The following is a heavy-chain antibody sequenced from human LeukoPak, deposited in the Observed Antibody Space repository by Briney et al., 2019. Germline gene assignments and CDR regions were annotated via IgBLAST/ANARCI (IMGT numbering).Heavy chain of an antibody. J-gene: IGHJ4*02. CDR1: GFPFSSYN. CDR2: ITGRGRST. Sequence: GGSLRLSCAASGFPFSSYNMNWVRQAPGKGLEWVSAITGRGRSTYYADSVKGRFTISRDSAKNSVYLQMNSLSAEDTAIYYCARDGDGYNQYYFDYWGQGTLATVSS. V-gene: IGHV3-21*01. D-gene: IGHD5-24*01. CDR3: ARDGDGYNQYYFDY.